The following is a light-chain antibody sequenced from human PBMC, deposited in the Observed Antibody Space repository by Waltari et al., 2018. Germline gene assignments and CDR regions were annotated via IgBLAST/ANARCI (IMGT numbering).Light chain of an antibody. CDR3: MQGTHWPYT. CDR1: QSLVHSDGNTH. J-gene: IGKJ2*01. CDR2: RVS. Sequence: DVVMTQSPLSLPVTLGQPASISCKSSQSLVHSDGNTHLNWFQQRPDQSPRRLIYRVSNRDSGVPDRFSGSGSDTDFTLKISRVEAGDVGVYYCMQGTHWPYTFGQGTKLDIK. V-gene: IGKV2-30*02.